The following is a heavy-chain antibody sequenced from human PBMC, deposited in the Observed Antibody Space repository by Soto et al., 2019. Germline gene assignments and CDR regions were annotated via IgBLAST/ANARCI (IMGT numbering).Heavy chain of an antibody. Sequence: EVQLLESGGGFVQPGGSLRLSCAGSGFTLKNYAMSWVRQAPGKGLEWVSGISGSGGSTYYTDSVKGRFTMSRDNSKNTLYLQMNSLRAEDAAVYYCAKWYCSGGSCYPTFDSWGQGTLVTVSS. CDR1: GFTLKNYA. CDR3: AKWYCSGGSCYPTFDS. J-gene: IGHJ4*02. D-gene: IGHD2-15*01. CDR2: ISGSGGST. V-gene: IGHV3-23*01.